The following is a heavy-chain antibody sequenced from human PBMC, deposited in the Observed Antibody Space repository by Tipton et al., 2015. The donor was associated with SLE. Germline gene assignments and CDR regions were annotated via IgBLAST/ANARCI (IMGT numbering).Heavy chain of an antibody. CDR1: GGSFSGYY. V-gene: IGHV4-34*01. J-gene: IGHJ4*02. CDR2: INHSGST. D-gene: IGHD6-6*01. Sequence: TLSLTCAVYGGSFSGYYWSWIRQPPGKGLEWIGEINHSGSTNYNPSLKSRVTISLDTSKKQFFLKLSSVTAADTAVYYCARGRGQLALDYWGQGTLVTVSS. CDR3: ARGRGQLALDY.